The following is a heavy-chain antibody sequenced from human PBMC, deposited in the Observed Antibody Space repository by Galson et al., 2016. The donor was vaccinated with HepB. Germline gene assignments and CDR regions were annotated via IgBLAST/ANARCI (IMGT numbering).Heavy chain of an antibody. Sequence: SLRLSCAASGFTFNEHWMSWVRQAPEKGLEWVAKIKQDGSERYYVDSVKGRFTISRDNAKKSVYLQMNSLRGEDTAVYYCARHYGSGGVDVWGKGTTVIVSP. V-gene: IGHV3-7*01. D-gene: IGHD3-10*01. CDR3: ARHYGSGGVDV. J-gene: IGHJ6*04. CDR2: IKQDGSER. CDR1: GFTFNEHW.